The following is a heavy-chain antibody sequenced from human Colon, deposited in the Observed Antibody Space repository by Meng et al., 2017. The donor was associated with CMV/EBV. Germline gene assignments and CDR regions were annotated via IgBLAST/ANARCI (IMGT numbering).Heavy chain of an antibody. J-gene: IGHJ4*02. CDR1: GYTFTDYY. Sequence: ASVKVSCKASGYTFTDYYIHWVRQAPGQGLEWLGWINPKTGGRNVGEKFQGRVTVTRDTSINTAYMEMSSLRFDDTAIYYCARGRIGVTGPSPGPDIWGQGALVTVSS. CDR3: ARGRIGVTGPSPGPDI. D-gene: IGHD6-19*01. V-gene: IGHV1-2*02. CDR2: INPKTGGR.